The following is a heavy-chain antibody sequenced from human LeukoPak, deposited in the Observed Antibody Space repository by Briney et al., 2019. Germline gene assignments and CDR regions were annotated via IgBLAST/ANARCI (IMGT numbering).Heavy chain of an antibody. J-gene: IGHJ4*02. D-gene: IGHD2-15*01. CDR3: ARDPYSYCSGGSCYSDY. V-gene: IGHV3-66*01. CDR2: IYSGGST. CDR1: GFAVSSNY. Sequence: GGSLRLSCAASGFAVSSNYMSWVRQAPGKGLEWVSVIYSGGSTYYADSVKGRFTISRDNSKNTLYLQMNSLRAEDTAVYYCARDPYSYCSGGSCYSDYWGQGTLVTVSS.